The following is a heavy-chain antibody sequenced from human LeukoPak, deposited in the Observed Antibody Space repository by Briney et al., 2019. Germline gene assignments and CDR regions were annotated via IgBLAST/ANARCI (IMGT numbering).Heavy chain of an antibody. J-gene: IGHJ4*02. CDR2: INHSGST. CDR1: GGSFSGYY. CDR3: ARRPAFWGFYGSESYFIYYFDF. D-gene: IGHD3-10*01. Sequence: SETLSLTCAVYGGSFSGYYWSWIRQPPGKGLEWIGEINHSGSTNYNPSLKSRVTISVDTSKNQFSLKLSSVTAADTAVYYCARRPAFWGFYGSESYFIYYFDFWDQGTLVTVSS. V-gene: IGHV4-34*01.